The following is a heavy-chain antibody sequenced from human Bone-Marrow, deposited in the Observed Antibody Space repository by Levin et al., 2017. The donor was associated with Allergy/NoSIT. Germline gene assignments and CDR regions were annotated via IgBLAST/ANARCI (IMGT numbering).Heavy chain of an antibody. CDR2: INPNSGDT. Sequence: KSGESLKISCKASGYTFTAYYLHWVRQAPGQGLDWMGWINPNSGDTSYAQKFQGRVTISRDTSISTAFMEVSRLTSGDTAVYYCARISGRGTPGYHVWGQGTQVTVSS. D-gene: IGHD1/OR15-1a*01. CDR1: GYTFTAYY. CDR3: ARISGRGTPGYHV. J-gene: IGHJ4*02. V-gene: IGHV1-2*02.